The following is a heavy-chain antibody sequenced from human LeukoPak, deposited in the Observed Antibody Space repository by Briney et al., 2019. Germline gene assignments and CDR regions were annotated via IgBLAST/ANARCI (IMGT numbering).Heavy chain of an antibody. CDR2: FHTDGGT. J-gene: IGHJ4*02. D-gene: IGHD4-17*01. CDR1: GFTFRSYD. Sequence: PGGSLRLSCAASGFTFRSYDMHGVRQAPGGGLEGGSAFHTDGGTYYLDSVKGRFTISREDAKNSLYLQMNTLRAGDTAVYYCARGSGPGVTTIDSWGQGTLVIVSS. V-gene: IGHV3-13*01. CDR3: ARGSGPGVTTIDS.